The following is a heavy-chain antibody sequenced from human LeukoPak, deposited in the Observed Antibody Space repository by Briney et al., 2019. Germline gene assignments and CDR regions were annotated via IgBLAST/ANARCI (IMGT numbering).Heavy chain of an antibody. CDR3: AKDLEDYYDSSGGKDY. Sequence: PGGSLRLSCEGSGFTFSGYYMSRVRQAPGKGLEWVSAISGSGGSTYYADSVKGRFTISRDNSKNTLYLQMNSLRAEDTAVYYCAKDLEDYYDSSGGKDYWGQGTLVTVSS. CDR1: GFTFSGYY. CDR2: ISGSGGST. D-gene: IGHD3-22*01. J-gene: IGHJ4*02. V-gene: IGHV3-23*01.